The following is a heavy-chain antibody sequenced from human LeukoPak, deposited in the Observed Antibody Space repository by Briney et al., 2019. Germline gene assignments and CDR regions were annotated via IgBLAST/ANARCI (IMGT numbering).Heavy chain of an antibody. V-gene: IGHV4-38-2*01. CDR3: VLYSGSYSDY. Sequence: SETLSLTCAVSSYSISSGYYWGWIRPPPGEGLEWIGTINPSGTTYYNPSLKSRVTLSVDASKNQFSLKLTSVTAADTAVYYCVLYSGSYSDYWGQGTLVTVSS. J-gene: IGHJ4*02. D-gene: IGHD1-26*01. CDR2: INPSGTT. CDR1: SYSISSGYY.